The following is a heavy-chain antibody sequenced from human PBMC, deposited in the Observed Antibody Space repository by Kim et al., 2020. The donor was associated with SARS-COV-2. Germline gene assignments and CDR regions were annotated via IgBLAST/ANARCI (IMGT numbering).Heavy chain of an antibody. CDR1: GFTFSSYA. V-gene: IGHV3-23*01. J-gene: IGHJ4*02. CDR2: ISGSGGST. CDR3: AKDHNYGLFGVVTWEFGVLDY. Sequence: GGSLRLSCAASGFTFSSYAMSWVRQAPGKGLEWVSAISGSGGSTYYADSVKGRFTISRDNSKNTLYLQMNSLRAEDTAVYYCAKDHNYGLFGVVTWEFGVLDYWGQGALVTVSS. D-gene: IGHD3-3*01.